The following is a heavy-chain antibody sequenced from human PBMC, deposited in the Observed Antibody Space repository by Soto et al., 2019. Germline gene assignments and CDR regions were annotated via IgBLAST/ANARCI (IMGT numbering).Heavy chain of an antibody. V-gene: IGHV3-23*01. CDR3: AKGIYFIGGRCHRPSFDY. D-gene: IGHD2-15*01. CDR1: GFTFSSYG. CDR2: ISGSGGST. Sequence: VGSLRLSCAASGFTFSSYGMHWVRQAPGKGLEWVSAISGSGGSTYYADSVKGRFTISRDNSKNTLYLQMNSLRAEDTAVYYCAKGIYFIGGRCHRPSFDYWCQAILVTVS. J-gene: IGHJ4*02.